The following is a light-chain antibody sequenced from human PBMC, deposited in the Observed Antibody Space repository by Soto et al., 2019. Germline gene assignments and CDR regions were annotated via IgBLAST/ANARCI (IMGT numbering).Light chain of an antibody. Sequence: EVVCTQSSGSLSLSKGERATLSCRASQSVSNNYLAWYQQKPGQAPRLLIYGASNRATGIPDRFSGSGSATDFTLTISRLEPEDFALNFCRPAGSSPLTLRGGTK. J-gene: IGKJ4*01. V-gene: IGKV3-20*01. CDR1: QSVSNNY. CDR2: GAS. CDR3: RPAGSSPLT.